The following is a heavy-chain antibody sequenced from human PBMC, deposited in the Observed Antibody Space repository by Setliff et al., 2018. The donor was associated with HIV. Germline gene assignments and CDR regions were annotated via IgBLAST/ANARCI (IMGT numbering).Heavy chain of an antibody. J-gene: IGHJ4*02. V-gene: IGHV4-34*01. Sequence: SETLSLTCAVYGGVFGNYYWSWIRQPPGKGLEWIGEINPRGNTNHIPSLKSRVTISADTSKNQFSLNLTSVTAADTAVYYCARGRYFDGSGLLFDHWGQGILVTVSS. CDR2: INPRGNT. D-gene: IGHD3-22*01. CDR3: ARGRYFDGSGLLFDH. CDR1: GGVFGNYY.